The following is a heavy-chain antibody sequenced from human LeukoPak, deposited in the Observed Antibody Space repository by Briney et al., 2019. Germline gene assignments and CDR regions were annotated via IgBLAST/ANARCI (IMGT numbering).Heavy chain of an antibody. CDR1: GYTFTSYD. Sequence: ASVTVSFKASGYTFTSYDINWVRQATGQGLEWMGWMNPNSGNTGYAQKFQGRVTMTRNTSISTAYMELSSLRSEDTAVYYCARGLSVVAATSPQSDYWGQGTLVTVSS. D-gene: IGHD2-15*01. CDR2: MNPNSGNT. J-gene: IGHJ4*02. CDR3: ARGLSVVAATSPQSDY. V-gene: IGHV1-8*01.